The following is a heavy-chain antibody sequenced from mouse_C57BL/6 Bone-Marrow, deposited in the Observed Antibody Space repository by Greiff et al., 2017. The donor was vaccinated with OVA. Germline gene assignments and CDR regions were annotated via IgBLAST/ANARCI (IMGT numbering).Heavy chain of an antibody. J-gene: IGHJ2*01. V-gene: IGHV5-4*01. D-gene: IGHD1-1*01. CDR1: GFTFSSYA. Sequence: EVQRVESGGGLVKPGGSLKLSCAASGFTFSSYAMSWVRQTPEKRLEWVATISDGGSYTYYPDNVKGRFTISRDNAKNNLYLQMSHLKSEDTAMYYCARDAPYYYGFDYWGQGTTLTVSS. CDR2: ISDGGSYT. CDR3: ARDAPYYYGFDY.